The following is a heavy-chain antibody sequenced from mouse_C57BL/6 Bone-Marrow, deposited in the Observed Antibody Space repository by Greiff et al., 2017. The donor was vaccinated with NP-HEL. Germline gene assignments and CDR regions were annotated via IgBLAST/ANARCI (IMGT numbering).Heavy chain of an antibody. CDR3: VKQYYEDDDYFDY. D-gene: IGHD2-4*01. CDR1: GFSFNTYS. J-gene: IGHJ2*01. Sequence: EVMLVESGGGLVQPKGSLKLSCAASGFSFNTYSMNWVRQAPGKGLEWVARINSKSNSSASFYADSVKVSFTISRDDSESMLYLQMNNLKTEDTAMYYGVKQYYEDDDYFDYWGQGTTLTVSS. CDR2: INSKSNSSAS. V-gene: IGHV10-1*01.